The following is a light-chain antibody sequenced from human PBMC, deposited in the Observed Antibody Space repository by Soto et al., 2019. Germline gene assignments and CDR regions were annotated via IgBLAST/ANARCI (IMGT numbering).Light chain of an antibody. Sequence: DIQMTQSPSSLSASVGDRVTITCRASQSISGYLNWYQQKPGKAPKLLIYAASRLQSGVPSRFSGSGSGTDFTLTISSLQPEDFATYYCQQSYRNPITFGQGTKLEIK. CDR3: QQSYRNPIT. J-gene: IGKJ2*01. V-gene: IGKV1-39*01. CDR2: AAS. CDR1: QSISGY.